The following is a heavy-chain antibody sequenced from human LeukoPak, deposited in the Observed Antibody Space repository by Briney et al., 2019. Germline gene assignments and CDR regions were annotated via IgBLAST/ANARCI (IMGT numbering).Heavy chain of an antibody. CDR2: IYTSGST. D-gene: IGHD5-18*01. J-gene: IGHJ4*02. CDR1: GGSISSYD. CDR3: ASGGYSYGYDEFDY. V-gene: IGHV4-4*07. Sequence: PSETLSLTCTVSGGSISSYDWGWIRQPAGKGLEWIGRIYTSGSTNYNPSLKSRVTMSVDTSKNQFSLKLSSVTAADTAVYYCASGGYSYGYDEFDYWGQGTLVTVSS.